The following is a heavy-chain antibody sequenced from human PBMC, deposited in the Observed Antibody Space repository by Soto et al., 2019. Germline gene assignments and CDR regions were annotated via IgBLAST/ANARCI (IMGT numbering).Heavy chain of an antibody. Sequence: PGGSLRLSCTASGFTFSDYGMHWVRQAPGKGLEWVSVLSFDGGIEFYADSVKGRFSISRDNSKKILYLQINSLRAEDTAVYYCATTRYSGSYYPPEFDYWGQGTLVTVSS. D-gene: IGHD1-26*01. J-gene: IGHJ4*02. CDR2: LSFDGGIE. CDR3: ATTRYSGSYYPPEFDY. CDR1: GFTFSDYG. V-gene: IGHV3-30*03.